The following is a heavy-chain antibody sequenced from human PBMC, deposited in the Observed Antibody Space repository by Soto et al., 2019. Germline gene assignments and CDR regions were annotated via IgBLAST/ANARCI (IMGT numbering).Heavy chain of an antibody. J-gene: IGHJ6*03. CDR3: AREGEWLVDYYYYYMDV. Sequence: QVQLVQSGAEVKKPGSSVKVSCKASGGTFSSYTISWVRQAPGQGLEWMGRIIPILGIANYAQKFQGRVTITADKSPSTAYMELSSLRSEDTAVYYCAREGEWLVDYYYYYMDVWCKGTTVTVSS. CDR1: GGTFSSYT. D-gene: IGHD6-19*01. V-gene: IGHV1-69*02. CDR2: IIPILGIA.